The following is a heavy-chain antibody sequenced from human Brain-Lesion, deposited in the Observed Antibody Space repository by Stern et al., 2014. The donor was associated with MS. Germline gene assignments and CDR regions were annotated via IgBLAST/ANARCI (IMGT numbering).Heavy chain of an antibody. D-gene: IGHD2-2*01. Sequence: VQLLESGGGLVKPGGSLRLSCEASGFTFNSYSMNWVRQAPGKGLEWVSSISVVTAYIYYADSLKGRFTISRDNAKNSLFLQMNTLRAEDTGVYYCARVDCSGTNCFYYYYGMDVWGQGTTVTVSS. CDR3: ARVDCSGTNCFYYYYGMDV. CDR1: GFTFNSYS. V-gene: IGHV3-21*01. CDR2: ISVVTAYI. J-gene: IGHJ6*02.